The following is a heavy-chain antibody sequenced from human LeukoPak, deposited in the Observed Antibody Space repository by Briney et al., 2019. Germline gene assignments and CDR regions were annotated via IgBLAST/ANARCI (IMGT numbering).Heavy chain of an antibody. CDR2: IWYDGSNK. V-gene: IGHV3-33*01. CDR1: GFTFSSYG. J-gene: IGHJ4*02. CDR3: ARESIAAAADY. Sequence: GGSLRLSCAASGFTFSSYGIHWVRQAPGKGLEWVAVIWYDGSNKYYEDSVKGRFTISRDNSKNTLYLQMNSLRAEDTAVYYCARESIAAAADYWGQGTLVTVSS. D-gene: IGHD6-13*01.